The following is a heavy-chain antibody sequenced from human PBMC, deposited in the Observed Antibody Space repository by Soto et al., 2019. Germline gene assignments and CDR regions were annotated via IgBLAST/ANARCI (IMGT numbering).Heavy chain of an antibody. CDR2: ISGSGGST. CDR3: AKDFDSSGSFYFGIGY. Sequence: GGSLRLSCAASGFTFSSYAMSWVRQAPGKGLEWVSAISGSGGSTYYADSVKGRFTISRDNSKNTLYLQMNSLRAEDTAVYYCAKDFDSSGSFYFGIGYWGQGTLVTVSS. D-gene: IGHD3-10*01. CDR1: GFTFSSYA. V-gene: IGHV3-23*01. J-gene: IGHJ4*02.